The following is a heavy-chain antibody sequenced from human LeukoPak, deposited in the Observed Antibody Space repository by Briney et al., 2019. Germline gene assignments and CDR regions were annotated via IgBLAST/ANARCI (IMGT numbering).Heavy chain of an antibody. Sequence: KVSCNASGGTFRIYAISWVGQAPGQGLEWRGRVIPILGIANYTQKIQGRVTITSDKTTSTAYIEGRSLRSEGTAGCYCARSRNYDSSGYYDYYSYGMDVWGQGTTVTVSS. D-gene: IGHD3-22*01. CDR1: GGTFRIYA. CDR2: VIPILGIA. J-gene: IGHJ6*02. CDR3: ARSRNYDSSGYYDYYSYGMDV. V-gene: IGHV1-69*04.